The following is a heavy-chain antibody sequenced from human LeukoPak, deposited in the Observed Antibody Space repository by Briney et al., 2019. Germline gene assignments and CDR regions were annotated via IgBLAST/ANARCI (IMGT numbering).Heavy chain of an antibody. D-gene: IGHD2-15*01. J-gene: IGHJ5*02. V-gene: IGHV1-69*06. Sequence: GASVKVSCKASVGTFSSYAISWVRQAPGQGLEWMGGIIPIFGTANYAQKFQGRVTITADKSTSTAYMELSSLRSEDTAVYYCARESSGYCSGGSCDWFDPWGQGTLVTVSS. CDR2: IIPIFGTA. CDR1: VGTFSSYA. CDR3: ARESSGYCSGGSCDWFDP.